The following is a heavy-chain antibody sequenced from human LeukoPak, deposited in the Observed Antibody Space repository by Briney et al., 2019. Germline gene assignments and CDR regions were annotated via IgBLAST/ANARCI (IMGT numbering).Heavy chain of an antibody. CDR3: ARAPSEIGGYYPEYFRH. CDR2: IKSDGST. Sequence: PGGSPRLSCAASGFTFSSYWKHWVPHAPGEGVGWVLRIKSDGSTNYADSVKGRFTISRDNAKNTVSLQMNSLRAEDTGVYYCARAPSEIGGYYPEYFRHWGQGTLVTVSS. J-gene: IGHJ1*01. CDR1: GFTFSSYW. D-gene: IGHD3-22*01. V-gene: IGHV3-74*01.